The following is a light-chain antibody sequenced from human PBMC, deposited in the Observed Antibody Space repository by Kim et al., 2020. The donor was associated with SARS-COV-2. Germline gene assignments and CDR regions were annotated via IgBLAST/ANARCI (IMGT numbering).Light chain of an antibody. CDR3: SSYAGSNNLGV. Sequence: QSVTISCTGTSSDVGGYNYVSWYQQHPGKAPKLMIYEVSQRPSGVPDRFSGSKSGNTASLTVSVLQAEDEADYYCSSYAGSNNLGVFGTGTKVTVL. CDR1: SSDVGGYNY. J-gene: IGLJ1*01. V-gene: IGLV2-8*01. CDR2: EVS.